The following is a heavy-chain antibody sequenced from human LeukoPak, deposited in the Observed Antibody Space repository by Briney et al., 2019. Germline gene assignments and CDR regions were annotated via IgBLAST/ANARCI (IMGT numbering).Heavy chain of an antibody. J-gene: IGHJ6*02. CDR1: GCTFSSYT. V-gene: IGHV1-69*08. D-gene: IGHD2-2*01. Sequence: SVKVSCKASGCTFSSYTISWVRQAPGQGLEWMGRIIPILGTANYAQKFQGRVTITADKSTSTAYMELSSLRSEDTAVYYCARDREYCSSTSCSHGMDVWGQGTTVTVSS. CDR2: IIPILGTA. CDR3: ARDREYCSSTSCSHGMDV.